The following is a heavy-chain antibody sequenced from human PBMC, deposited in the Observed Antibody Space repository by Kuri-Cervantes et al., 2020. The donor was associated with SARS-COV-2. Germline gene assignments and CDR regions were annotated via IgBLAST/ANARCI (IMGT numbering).Heavy chain of an antibody. V-gene: IGHV1-69*05. CDR2: IIPIFGTA. J-gene: IGHJ3*02. CDR1: GGTFSSYA. D-gene: IGHD3-10*01. CDR3: AREAPGGPMGGFHDAFDI. Sequence: SVKVSCKASGGTFSSYAISWVRQAPGQGLEWMGGIIPIFGTANYAQKFQGRVTITTDESTSTAYMELSSLGSEDTAVYYCAREAPGGPMGGFHDAFDIWGQGTMVTVSS.